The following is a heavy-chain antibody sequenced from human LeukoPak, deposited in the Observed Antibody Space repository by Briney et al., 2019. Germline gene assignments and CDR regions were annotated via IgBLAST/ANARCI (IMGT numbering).Heavy chain of an antibody. CDR3: ARGLSIAVAGH. CDR2: IYHSGST. Sequence: PSETLSLTCTVSGGSISSGGYYWSWIRQPPGKGLEWIGYIYHSGSTYYNPSLKSRVTISVDRSKNQFSLKLSSVTAADTAVYYCARGLSIAVAGHWGRGTLVTVSS. CDR1: GGSISSGGYY. D-gene: IGHD6-19*01. V-gene: IGHV4-30-2*01. J-gene: IGHJ4*02.